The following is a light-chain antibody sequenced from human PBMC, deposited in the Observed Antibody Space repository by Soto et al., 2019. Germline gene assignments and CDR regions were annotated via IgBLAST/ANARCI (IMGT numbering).Light chain of an antibody. CDR1: QSVASN. CDR2: GAS. Sequence: EIVMTQSPVTLSLSPGDTATLSCRASQSVASNLAWFLQKPGQPPRLLIYGASASATGIPARFSGSGSGTDFTLTIRSLQSEDFAVYYCQQYNNWPRTFGQGTKVEIK. J-gene: IGKJ1*01. V-gene: IGKV3-15*01. CDR3: QQYNNWPRT.